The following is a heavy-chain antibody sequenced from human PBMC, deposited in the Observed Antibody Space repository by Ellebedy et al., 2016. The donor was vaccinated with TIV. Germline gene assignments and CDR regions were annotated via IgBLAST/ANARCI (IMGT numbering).Heavy chain of an antibody. J-gene: IGHJ5*02. CDR3: ARRGSYGDYAVQINSWFDP. D-gene: IGHD4-17*01. CDR2: IYKDDSDE. Sequence: GESLKISCVASGFSFRNYWMSWVRQAPGTGLEWVANIYKDDSDEYYVDSVKGRFTISRDNDNKALFLQMKSLRVEDTAVYYCARRGSYGDYAVQINSWFDPWGRGTLVTVSS. V-gene: IGHV3-7*01. CDR1: GFSFRNYW.